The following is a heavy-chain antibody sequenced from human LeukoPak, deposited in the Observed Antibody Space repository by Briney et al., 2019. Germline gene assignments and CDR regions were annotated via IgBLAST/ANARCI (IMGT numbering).Heavy chain of an antibody. J-gene: IGHJ4*02. Sequence: SETLSLTCTVSGGSISSYYWSWIRQPPGKGLEWIGYIYSSGTTNYNPSLKSRVTISVDTSKNQFSLRLRSVTAADTAVYYCARANAVTAIDYWGQGTLVTVSS. D-gene: IGHD2-21*02. CDR3: ARANAVTAIDY. V-gene: IGHV4-59*01. CDR2: IYSSGTT. CDR1: GGSISSYY.